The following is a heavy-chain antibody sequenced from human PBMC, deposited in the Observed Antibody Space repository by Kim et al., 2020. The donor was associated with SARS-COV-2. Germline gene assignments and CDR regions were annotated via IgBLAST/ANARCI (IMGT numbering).Heavy chain of an antibody. Sequence: DAVKGRFTIARDNSKNTLYLQMNSLRDEDTAIYYCAGYYYGSGSYYRSIDYWGQGTLVTVSS. D-gene: IGHD3-10*01. J-gene: IGHJ4*02. CDR3: AGYYYGSGSYYRSIDY. V-gene: IGHV3-23*01.